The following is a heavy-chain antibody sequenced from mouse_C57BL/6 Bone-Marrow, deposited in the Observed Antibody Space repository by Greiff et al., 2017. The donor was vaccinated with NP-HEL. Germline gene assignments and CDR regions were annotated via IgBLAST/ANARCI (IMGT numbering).Heavy chain of an antibody. D-gene: IGHD1-1*01. CDR2: INPYNGGT. CDR3: ATPYGGWHHGYFEV. CDR1: GYTFTDYY. Sequence: VQLQQSGPVLVKPGASVKMSCKASGYTFTDYYMNWVKQSHGKSLEWIGVINPYNGGTSYNQKFKGKATLTVDKSSSTAYMELNSLTSEDSAVYYCATPYGGWHHGYFEVWGTGTTVTVSS. V-gene: IGHV1-19*01. J-gene: IGHJ1*03.